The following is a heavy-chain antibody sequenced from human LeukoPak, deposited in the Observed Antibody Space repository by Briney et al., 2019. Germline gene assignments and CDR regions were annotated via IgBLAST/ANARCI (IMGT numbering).Heavy chain of an antibody. D-gene: IGHD3-10*01. CDR3: AKYFGGAGSYHCPFDY. CDR1: GGSFSGYY. Sequence: PSVTLSLTCAVYGGSFSGYYWSWIRQAPGKGLEWVSAIETGGASTYYADSVKGRFSISRDNSKNTLYLQMNSLRAEDTAVYYCAKYFGGAGSYHCPFDYWGQGTLVTVSS. V-gene: IGHV3-23*05. CDR2: IETGGAST. J-gene: IGHJ4*02.